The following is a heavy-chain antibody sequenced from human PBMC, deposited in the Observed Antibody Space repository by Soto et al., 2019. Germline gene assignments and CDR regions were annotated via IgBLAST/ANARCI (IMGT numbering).Heavy chain of an antibody. J-gene: IGHJ5*02. V-gene: IGHV4-31*03. Sequence: SETLSLTCTVSGGSISSGGYYWSWIRQHPGKGLEWIGYIYYSGSTYYNPSLKSRVTISVDTSKNQFSLKLSSVTAADTAVYYCARGTIKGTTGTTSIWFDPWGQGTLVTVSS. CDR3: ARGTIKGTTGTTSIWFDP. D-gene: IGHD1-1*01. CDR1: GGSISSGGYY. CDR2: IYYSGST.